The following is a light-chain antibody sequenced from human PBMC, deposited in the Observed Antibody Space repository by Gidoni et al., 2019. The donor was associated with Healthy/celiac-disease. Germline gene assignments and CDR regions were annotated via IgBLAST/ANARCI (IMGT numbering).Light chain of an antibody. Sequence: ETVLTQSPGTLPLSPGERATLSCRAGHSVSSSYLAWYQQKPGQAPRLLIYGASSRATGIPDRFSGSGSGTDFTLTISRLEPEDFAVYYCQQYGSSPGTFGQGSKVEIK. CDR3: QQYGSSPGT. J-gene: IGKJ1*01. V-gene: IGKV3-20*01. CDR1: HSVSSSY. CDR2: GAS.